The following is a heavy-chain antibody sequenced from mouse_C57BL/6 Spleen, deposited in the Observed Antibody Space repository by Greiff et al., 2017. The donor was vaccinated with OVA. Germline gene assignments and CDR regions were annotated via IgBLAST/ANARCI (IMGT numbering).Heavy chain of an antibody. CDR3: ARHEVGYYDYDNYYFDY. CDR1: GYTFTEYT. D-gene: IGHD2-4*01. J-gene: IGHJ2*01. CDR2: FYPGSGSI. Sequence: QVQLQQSGAELVKPGASVKLSCKASGYTFTEYTIHWVKQRSGQGLEWIGWFYPGSGSIKYNEKFKDKATLTADKSSSTVYMELSRLTSEDSAVYFCARHEVGYYDYDNYYFDYWGQGTTLTVSS. V-gene: IGHV1-62-2*01.